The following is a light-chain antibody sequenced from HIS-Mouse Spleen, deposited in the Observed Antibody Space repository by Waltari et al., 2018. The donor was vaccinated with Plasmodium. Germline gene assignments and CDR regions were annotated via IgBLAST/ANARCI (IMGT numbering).Light chain of an antibody. CDR3: SSYAGSNNHWV. Sequence: QSALTQPPSASGSPGQSVTISCTGTSSDVGGYNYVSWYQQHPGKAPKLMIYEVSKRPSGVPDRCSGSKSGKTASLTVSGLQAEDEADYYCSSYAGSNNHWVFGGGTKLTVL. CDR1: SSDVGGYNY. CDR2: EVS. V-gene: IGLV2-8*01. J-gene: IGLJ3*02.